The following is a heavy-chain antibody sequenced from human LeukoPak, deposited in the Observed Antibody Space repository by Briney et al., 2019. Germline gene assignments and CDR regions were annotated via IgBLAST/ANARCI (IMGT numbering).Heavy chain of an antibody. CDR2: IKQDGREK. CDR1: GFSISAYS. Sequence: GGSLRLSCAASGFSISAYSMSWVRQAPGKGLEWVANIKQDGREKYYVDSVKGRFTISRDNAYNSLYLQMSTLRAEDTAVYYCTTSRTFDYWGQGTLVTVSS. CDR3: TTSRTFDY. V-gene: IGHV3-7*03. D-gene: IGHD4-11*01. J-gene: IGHJ4*02.